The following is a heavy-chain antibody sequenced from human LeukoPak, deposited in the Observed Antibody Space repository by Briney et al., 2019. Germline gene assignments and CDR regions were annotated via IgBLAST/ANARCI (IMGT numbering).Heavy chain of an antibody. V-gene: IGHV1-18*01. CDR3: ARVSVLFGDNDGY. CDR1: GYTFSNYG. J-gene: IGHJ4*02. Sequence: ASVKVSCKASGYTFSNYGISWVRQAPGQGLEWMGWISGYNGNTNYAQKLQGRVTITTDTSTSTAYMELRSLRSDDTAVYYCARVSVLFGDNDGYWGQGTLVTVSS. CDR2: ISGYNGNT. D-gene: IGHD2-21*02.